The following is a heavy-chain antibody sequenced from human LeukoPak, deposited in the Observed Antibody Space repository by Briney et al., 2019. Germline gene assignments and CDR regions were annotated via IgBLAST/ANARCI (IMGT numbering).Heavy chain of an antibody. J-gene: IGHJ5*02. V-gene: IGHV4-59*01. CDR1: GGSISSYY. D-gene: IGHD5-24*01. CDR2: IYYSGST. CDR3: ARDADRDGYFVNWLDP. Sequence: PSETLSLTCTVSGGSISSYYWSWIRQPPGKGLEWIGYIYYSGSTNYNPSLKSRVTISVDTSKNQFSLKLSSVTAADTAVYYCARDADRDGYFVNWLDPWGQGTLVTVSS.